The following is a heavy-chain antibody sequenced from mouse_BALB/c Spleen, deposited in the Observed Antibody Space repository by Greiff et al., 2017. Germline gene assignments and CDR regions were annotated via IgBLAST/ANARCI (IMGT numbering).Heavy chain of an antibody. CDR1: GFTFSSYW. CDR2: ILPGSGST. D-gene: IGHD2-1*01. Sequence: VQLQQSGAELMKPGASVKISCTASGFTFSSYWIEWVKQRPGHGLEWIGEILPGSGSTNYNAKFKGKATFTADTSSNTAYMQLSSLTSEDSAVYYCERGNGNYVDYWGQGTTLTVSS. V-gene: IGHV1-9*01. J-gene: IGHJ2*01. CDR3: ERGNGNYVDY.